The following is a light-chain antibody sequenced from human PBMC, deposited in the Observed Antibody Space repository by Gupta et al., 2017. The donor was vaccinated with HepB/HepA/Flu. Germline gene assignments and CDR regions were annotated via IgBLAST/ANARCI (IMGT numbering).Light chain of an antibody. J-gene: IGLJ2*01. Sequence: QSALTQPASVSGSPGQSITISCTGTSSDVGSYNLVSWYQQHPAKVPKLIIYEVSQRPSGVSNRFSGSKSGNTASLTISGLLAEDEADYYCCSYAGTTTFVLFGGGTKLTVL. CDR1: SSDVGSYNL. V-gene: IGLV2-23*02. CDR3: CSYAGTTTFVL. CDR2: EVS.